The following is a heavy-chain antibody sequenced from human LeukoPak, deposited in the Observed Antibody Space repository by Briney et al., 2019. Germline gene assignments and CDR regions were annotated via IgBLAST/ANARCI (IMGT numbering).Heavy chain of an antibody. CDR1: GYTLSELS. J-gene: IGHJ4*02. D-gene: IGHD3-3*01. CDR3: TTSVLRFLDWSLSVDY. Sequence: ASAKVSCKVSGYTLSELSMHRVSQAPGKGLEWMGGFDLEDGETFYAQKLQGRVTMTEDTSTDTAYMELSSLRSEDTAVYYCTTSVLRFLDWSLSVDYWGQGTLVTVSS. CDR2: FDLEDGET. V-gene: IGHV1-24*01.